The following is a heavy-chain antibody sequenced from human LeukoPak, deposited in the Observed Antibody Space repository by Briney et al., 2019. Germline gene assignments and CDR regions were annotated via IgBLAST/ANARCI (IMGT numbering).Heavy chain of an antibody. V-gene: IGHV3-23*01. Sequence: PGGSLRLSCAASGFTFSSYAMSWVRQAPGKGLEWVSAISGSGGSTYYADSVKGRFTISRDNSKNTLYLQMNSLRAGDTAVYYCAVEYYYDSSGYTFDYWGQGTLVTVSS. D-gene: IGHD3-22*01. CDR3: AVEYYYDSSGYTFDY. CDR2: ISGSGGST. J-gene: IGHJ4*02. CDR1: GFTFSSYA.